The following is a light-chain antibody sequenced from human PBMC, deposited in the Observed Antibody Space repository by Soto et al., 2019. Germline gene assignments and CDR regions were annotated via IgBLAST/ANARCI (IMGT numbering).Light chain of an antibody. CDR2: DAS. V-gene: IGKV1-5*01. CDR3: QQYSDYSWT. J-gene: IGKJ1*01. CDR1: QSIGNR. Sequence: DTQMTQSPSTLSGSVGDRVTITCRASQSIGNRLAWYQQKPGKAPRLLIYDASTLESGVPSRFSGSGSGTEFTLTISSLQPDDFATFYCQQYSDYSWTFGLGTKVDVK.